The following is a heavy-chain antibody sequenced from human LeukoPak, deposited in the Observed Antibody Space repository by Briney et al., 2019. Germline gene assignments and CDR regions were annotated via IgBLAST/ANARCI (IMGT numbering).Heavy chain of an antibody. CDR3: ARGGATPLARYYYMDV. Sequence: ASVKVSCKASGYTFTSYYMHWVRQAPGQGLEWMGIINPSGGSTSYAQKLQGRVTMTTDTSTSTAYMELRSLRSDDTAVYYCARGGATPLARYYYMDVWGKGTTVTVSS. CDR1: GYTFTSYY. D-gene: IGHD1-26*01. CDR2: INPSGGST. V-gene: IGHV1-46*01. J-gene: IGHJ6*03.